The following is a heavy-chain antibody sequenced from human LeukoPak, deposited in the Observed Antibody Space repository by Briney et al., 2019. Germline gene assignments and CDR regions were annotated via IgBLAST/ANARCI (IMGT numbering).Heavy chain of an antibody. CDR3: GRDVRKRYCSSTSCYTSPYYYYMDV. D-gene: IGHD2-2*02. Sequence: SETLSLTCTVSGGSISSYYWSWIRQPAGKGLEWIGRIYTSGSTNYNPSLKSRVTMSVDTSKNKSSLKLSSVTAADTAVYYCGRDVRKRYCSSTSCYTSPYYYYMDVWGKGTTVTVSS. CDR2: IYTSGST. V-gene: IGHV4-4*07. CDR1: GGSISSYY. J-gene: IGHJ6*03.